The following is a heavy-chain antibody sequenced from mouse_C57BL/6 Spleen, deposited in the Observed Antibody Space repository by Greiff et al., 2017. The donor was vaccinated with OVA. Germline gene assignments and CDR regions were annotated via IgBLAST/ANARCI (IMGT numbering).Heavy chain of an antibody. Sequence: EVKLVESGPGMVKPSQSLSLSCTVTGYSITSGYDWHWIRHFPANKLEWMGYIGYSGSTNYNPSLKSRISITHDTSKNHFFLKLNSVTTEDTATYYCARGGLHYGSSSWFAYWGQGTLVTVSA. V-gene: IGHV3-1*01. CDR2: IGYSGST. CDR1: GYSITSGYD. J-gene: IGHJ3*01. CDR3: ARGGLHYGSSSWFAY. D-gene: IGHD1-1*01.